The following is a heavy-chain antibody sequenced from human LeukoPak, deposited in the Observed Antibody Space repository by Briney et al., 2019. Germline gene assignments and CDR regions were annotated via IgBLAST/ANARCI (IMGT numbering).Heavy chain of an antibody. CDR2: IRSKASGGTT. Sequence: GRSLRLSCATSGFTFGDYAMSWVRQAPGKGPESVGFIRSKASGGTTEYAASVKGRFTISRDDSKSIVYLQMNSLKTEDTAVYYCTKGVSLTDYWGQGTLVTVSS. J-gene: IGHJ4*02. V-gene: IGHV3-49*04. CDR3: TKGVSLTDY. CDR1: GFTFGDYA.